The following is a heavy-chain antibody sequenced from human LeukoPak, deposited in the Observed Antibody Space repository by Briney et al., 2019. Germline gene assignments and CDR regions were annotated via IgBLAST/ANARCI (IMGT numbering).Heavy chain of an antibody. V-gene: IGHV3-64*01. CDR2: ISSNGGST. J-gene: IGHJ5*02. Sequence: PGGSLRLSCAASGFTFSSYAMHWVRQAPGKGLDYVSAISSNGGSTYYANSVKGRFTISRDNSKNTLYLQMGSLRAEDMAVYYCARGQWLVMDWFDPWGQGTLVTVSS. D-gene: IGHD6-19*01. CDR3: ARGQWLVMDWFDP. CDR1: GFTFSSYA.